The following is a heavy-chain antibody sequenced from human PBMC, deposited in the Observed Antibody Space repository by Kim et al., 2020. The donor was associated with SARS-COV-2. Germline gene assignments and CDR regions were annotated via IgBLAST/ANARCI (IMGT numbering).Heavy chain of an antibody. CDR3: ARYDF. V-gene: IGHV4-34*01. CDR2: IAHSESA. Sequence: IAHSESANYKPSLKSRVTISADTSNNQFSLKMNSVTAADTAIYYCARYDFWSRGTLVTVSS. J-gene: IGHJ4*02. D-gene: IGHD3-3*01.